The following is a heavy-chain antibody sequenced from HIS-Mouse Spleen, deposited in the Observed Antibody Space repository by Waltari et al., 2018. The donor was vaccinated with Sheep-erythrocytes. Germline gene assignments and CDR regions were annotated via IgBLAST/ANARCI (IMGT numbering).Heavy chain of an antibody. Sequence: EVQLVESGGGLVQPGGSLRLSCAASVFTFSSYWMHWVRQAPGKGLVWVSRINSDGSSTSYADSVKGRFTISRDNAKNTLYLQMNSLRAEDTAVYYCARGGRTGDGAFDIWGQGTMVTVSS. CDR2: INSDGSST. V-gene: IGHV3-74*01. D-gene: IGHD7-27*01. J-gene: IGHJ3*02. CDR3: ARGGRTGDGAFDI. CDR1: VFTFSSYW.